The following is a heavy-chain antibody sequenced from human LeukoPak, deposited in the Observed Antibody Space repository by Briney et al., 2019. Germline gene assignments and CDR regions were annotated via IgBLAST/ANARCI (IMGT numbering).Heavy chain of an antibody. CDR3: AKRDYYSFDY. CDR1: GFTLSNYW. V-gene: IGHV3-23*01. CDR2: ISDSGTST. Sequence: PGGSLRLSCAASGFTLSNYWISWVRQAPGKGLEWVSTISDSGTSTFYADSVKGRFTISRDNSKNTLYVQMNSLRAEDTAVYYCAKRDYYSFDYWGQGTLVTVSS. J-gene: IGHJ4*02. D-gene: IGHD2/OR15-2a*01.